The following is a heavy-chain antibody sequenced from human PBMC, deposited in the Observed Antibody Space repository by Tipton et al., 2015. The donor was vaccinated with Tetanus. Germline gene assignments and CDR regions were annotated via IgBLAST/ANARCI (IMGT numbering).Heavy chain of an antibody. CDR1: GGSIFSYY. CDR3: ARGFGSNWYYFDY. CDR2: IYDSYDSGST. V-gene: IGHV4-59*01. J-gene: IGHJ4*02. Sequence: TLSLTCTVSGGSIFSYYRTWIRQPPGKGLEWIGYIYDSYDSGSTKYNPSLKSRVTISVNTSKNQFSLRLTSVTAADTAVYYCARGFGSNWYYFDYWGQGTLVTVSS. D-gene: IGHD6-13*01.